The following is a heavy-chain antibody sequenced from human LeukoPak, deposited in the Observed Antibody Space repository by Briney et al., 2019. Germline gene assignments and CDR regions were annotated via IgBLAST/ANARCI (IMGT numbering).Heavy chain of an antibody. CDR1: GGSASGYY. D-gene: IGHD3-16*01. CDR3: ARWGGFRTFDY. CDR2: IYYSGST. J-gene: IGHJ4*02. Sequence: PPETLSLTCAVYGGSASGYYWSWVRQPPGQGLEWIGYIYYSGSTNYNPSLKSRVTISVDTSKNQFSLKLSSVTAADTAVYYCARWGGFRTFDYWGQGTLVTVSS. V-gene: IGHV4-59*02.